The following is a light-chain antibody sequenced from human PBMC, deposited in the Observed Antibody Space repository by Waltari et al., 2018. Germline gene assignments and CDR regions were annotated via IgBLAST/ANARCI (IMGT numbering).Light chain of an antibody. Sequence: QSALTQPASVSGSPGQSITISCTGASSDFGSYNLVSCYQQHPGKAPIVMIYEVTKWPSGVSDRFSCSRSGNTASLTSSGLQPEDEADYYCCSYAGSGTLAGVFGGGTKLTVL. CDR2: EVT. CDR3: CSYAGSGTLAGV. J-gene: IGLJ3*02. CDR1: SSDFGSYNL. V-gene: IGLV2-23*02.